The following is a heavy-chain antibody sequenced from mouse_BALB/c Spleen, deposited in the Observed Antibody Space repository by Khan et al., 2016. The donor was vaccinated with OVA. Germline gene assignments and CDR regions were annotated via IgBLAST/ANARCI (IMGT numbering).Heavy chain of an antibody. CDR1: GYTFTNYG. Sequence: QIQLVQSGPELKKPGETVKISCKASGYTFTNYGMNWVKQAPGKALKWMGWISTYTGEPTYADDFKGRFAFSLETSASPAYLQLNNLNNEDTATYFWTRPPHFSYVLVYWGQGTSGTVSS. CDR2: ISTYTGEP. V-gene: IGHV9-3-1*01. CDR3: TRPPHFSYVLVY. J-gene: IGHJ4*01.